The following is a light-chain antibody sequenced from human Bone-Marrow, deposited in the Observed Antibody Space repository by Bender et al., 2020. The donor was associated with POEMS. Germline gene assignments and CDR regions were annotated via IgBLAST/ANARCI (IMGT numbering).Light chain of an antibody. V-gene: IGLV1-40*01. Sequence: QSALTQPPSVSGAPGQTVTISCTGTSSNMGAGYGLNWYQQLPGTAPKLLIYNNENRPSGVPDRISGSKSGTSASLAITGLQAEDEADYYCQSYDISLSAWVFGGGTKLTAL. CDR1: SSNMGAGYG. J-gene: IGLJ3*02. CDR2: NNE. CDR3: QSYDISLSAWV.